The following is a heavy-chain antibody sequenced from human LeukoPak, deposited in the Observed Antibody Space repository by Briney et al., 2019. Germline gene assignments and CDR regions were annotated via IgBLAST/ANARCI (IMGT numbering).Heavy chain of an antibody. D-gene: IGHD5-12*01. Sequence: GSSVKVSCKASGGTFSSYAISWVRQAPGQGLEWMGGIIPIFGTANYAQKFQGRVTITADESTSTAYMELSSLRSEDTAVCYCARSPVTATIHLDYWGQGTLVTVSS. CDR1: GGTFSSYA. J-gene: IGHJ4*02. V-gene: IGHV1-69*01. CDR3: ARSPVTATIHLDY. CDR2: IIPIFGTA.